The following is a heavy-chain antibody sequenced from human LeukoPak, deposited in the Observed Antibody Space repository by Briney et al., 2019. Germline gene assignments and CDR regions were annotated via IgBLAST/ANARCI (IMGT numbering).Heavy chain of an antibody. CDR1: GFTFNNFA. CDR2: LSGSGSST. D-gene: IGHD3-16*01. CDR3: ARDWGYYYYYGMDV. V-gene: IGHV3-23*01. Sequence: PGGSLRLSCAASGFTFNNFAMSWVRQAPGKGLDWVSGLSGSGSSTFYADSVKGRFTISRDNAKNSLYLQMNSLRAEDTAVYYCARDWGYYYYYGMDVWGQGTTVTVSS. J-gene: IGHJ6*01.